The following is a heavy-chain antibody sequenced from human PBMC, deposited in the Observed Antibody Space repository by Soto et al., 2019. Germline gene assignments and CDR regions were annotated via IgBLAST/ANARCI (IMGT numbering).Heavy chain of an antibody. CDR3: AKGAVPAAMRGIYFDY. CDR1: GFTFSSYA. J-gene: IGHJ4*02. V-gene: IGHV3-23*01. CDR2: ISGSGGST. D-gene: IGHD2-2*01. Sequence: GGSLRLSCAASGFTFSSYAMSWVRQAPGKGLEWVSAISGSGGSTYYADSVKGRFTISRDNSKNTLYLQMNSLRAEDTAVYYCAKGAVPAAMRGIYFDYWGQGTLVTVSS.